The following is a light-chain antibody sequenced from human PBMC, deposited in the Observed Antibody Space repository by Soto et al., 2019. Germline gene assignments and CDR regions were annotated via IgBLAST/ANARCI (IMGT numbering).Light chain of an antibody. CDR2: GAS. CDR1: QSVSSN. J-gene: IGKJ4*01. V-gene: IGKV3-15*01. Sequence: EIVMTQSPATLSVSSGERATLSCRASQSVSSNLAWFQQRPGQAPRLLIYGASTRATGVPARFSGSGSGTEFTLTISSLLSEDFTIYYCQHYNNWPLTFGGGTKVEIK. CDR3: QHYNNWPLT.